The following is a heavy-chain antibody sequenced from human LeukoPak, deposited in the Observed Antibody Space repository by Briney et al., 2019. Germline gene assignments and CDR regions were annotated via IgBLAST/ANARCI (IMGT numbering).Heavy chain of an antibody. Sequence: GGSLRLSCAASGFTFDDYAMHWVRQAPGKGLEWVSGISWNSGSIGYADSVKGRFTISRDNAKNSLYLQMNSLRAEDTALYYCAKDISEVRPGYDSSGYFYWGQGTLVTVSS. CDR3: AKDISEVRPGYDSSGYFY. V-gene: IGHV3-9*01. CDR2: ISWNSGSI. J-gene: IGHJ4*02. D-gene: IGHD3-22*01. CDR1: GFTFDDYA.